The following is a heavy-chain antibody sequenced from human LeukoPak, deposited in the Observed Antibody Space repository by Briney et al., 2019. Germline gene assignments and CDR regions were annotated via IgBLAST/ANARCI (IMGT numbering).Heavy chain of an antibody. CDR1: GFTFSSYE. Sequence: GGSLRLSCAASGFTFSSYEMNWVRQAPGEGLERVSAISGSGGSTYYADSVKGRFTISRDNSKNTLYLQMNSLRAEDTAVYYCANWIWGFGESEQPLDYWGQGTLVTVSS. V-gene: IGHV3-23*01. CDR3: ANWIWGFGESEQPLDY. D-gene: IGHD3-10*01. J-gene: IGHJ4*02. CDR2: ISGSGGST.